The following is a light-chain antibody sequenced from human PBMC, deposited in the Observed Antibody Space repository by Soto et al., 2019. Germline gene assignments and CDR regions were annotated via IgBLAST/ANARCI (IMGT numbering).Light chain of an antibody. Sequence: QSVLTQPPSASGSPGQSVTISCTGTYSDVGGSNYVSWYQQHPGKAPKLVIYEVIQRPSGVPDRFSGSRSGNTASLTVSRLQAEDEADYYCSSNVVDTNVKIFGGGTKLTVL. CDR3: SSNVVDTNVKI. J-gene: IGLJ2*01. V-gene: IGLV2-8*01. CDR2: EVI. CDR1: YSDVGGSNY.